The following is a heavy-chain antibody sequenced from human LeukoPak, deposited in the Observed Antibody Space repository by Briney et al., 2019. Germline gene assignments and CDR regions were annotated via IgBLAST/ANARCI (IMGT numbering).Heavy chain of an antibody. V-gene: IGHV3-23*01. J-gene: IGHJ4*02. CDR2: ISGSGGST. CDR1: GFTFSSYS. CDR3: ANNEKDTDYALDK. Sequence: GGSLRLSCAASGFTFSSYSMNWVRQAPGKGLEWVSTISGSGGSTYYAESVKGRFTISRDNSKNTLSLQMNSLRAEDTAVYYCANNEKDTDYALDKWGQGTLVTVSS. D-gene: IGHD4-17*01.